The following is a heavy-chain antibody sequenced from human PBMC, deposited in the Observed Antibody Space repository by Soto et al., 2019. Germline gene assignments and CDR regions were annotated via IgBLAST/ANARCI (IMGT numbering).Heavy chain of an antibody. CDR1: GFTFSSYG. CDR2: ISYDGSNK. J-gene: IGHJ6*02. CDR3: AKDQYIVVVPAASNYYYGMDV. V-gene: IGHV3-30*18. D-gene: IGHD2-2*01. Sequence: QVQLVESGGGVVQPGRSLRLSCAASGFTFSSYGMHWVRQAPGKGLEWVAVISYDGSNKYYADSVKGRFTISRDNSKNTRYLQMNSLRAEDTAVYYCAKDQYIVVVPAASNYYYGMDVWGQGTTVTVSS.